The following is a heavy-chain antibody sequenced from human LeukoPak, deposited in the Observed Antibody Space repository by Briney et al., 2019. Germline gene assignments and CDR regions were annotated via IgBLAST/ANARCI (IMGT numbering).Heavy chain of an antibody. Sequence: SQTLSLTCTVSGGSISSGGYYWSWIRQHPGKGLEWVGYIYYSGSTYYNPSLKSRVTISVDTSKNQFSLKLSSVTAADTAVYYCARVERYYYDSSDHYAFDIWGQGTMVTVSS. CDR1: GGSISSGGYY. D-gene: IGHD3-22*01. CDR3: ARVERYYYDSSDHYAFDI. J-gene: IGHJ3*02. CDR2: IYYSGST. V-gene: IGHV4-31*03.